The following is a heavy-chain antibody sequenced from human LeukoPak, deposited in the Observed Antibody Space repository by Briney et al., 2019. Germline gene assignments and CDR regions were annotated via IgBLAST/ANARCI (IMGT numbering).Heavy chain of an antibody. D-gene: IGHD2-2*01. J-gene: IGHJ6*02. CDR2: IYSGGST. CDR1: GFTISSNY. CDR3: ASTSLPAAGFYYYYGMDV. V-gene: IGHV3-66*02. Sequence: GGSLRLSCAASGFTISSNYMSWVRQAQGKGLEWVSVIYSGGSTYYADSVKGRFTISRDNSKNTLYLQMNSLRAEDTAVYYCASTSLPAAGFYYYYGMDVWGQGTTVTVSS.